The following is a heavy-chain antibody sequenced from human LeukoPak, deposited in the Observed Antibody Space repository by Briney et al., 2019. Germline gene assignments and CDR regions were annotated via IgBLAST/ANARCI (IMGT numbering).Heavy chain of an antibody. V-gene: IGHV3-66*02. CDR2: IYSGGST. D-gene: IGHD3-10*01. CDR3: ARDYRYMDV. J-gene: IGHJ6*03. Sequence: GGSLRLSCAASGFTVSSNYMSWVPQAPGKGLEWVSIIYSGGSTYYADSVKGRFIVSRDSSENTLYLQMNSLRVEDTAVYFCARDYRYMDVWGKGTTVTVSS. CDR1: GFTVSSNY.